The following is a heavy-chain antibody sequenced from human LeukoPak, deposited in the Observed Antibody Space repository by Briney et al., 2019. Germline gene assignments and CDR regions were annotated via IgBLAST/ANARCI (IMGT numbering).Heavy chain of an antibody. CDR2: ISSSSSYT. CDR1: GFTFSDYY. CDR3: ARDPRIAVDY. V-gene: IGHV3-11*06. J-gene: IGHJ4*02. D-gene: IGHD6-13*01. Sequence: GGSLRLSCAASGFTFSDYYMSWIRQAPGKGLEWVSYISSSSSYTNYADSEKGRFTISRDNAKNSLYLQMNSLRAEDTAVYYCARDPRIAVDYWGQGTLVAVSS.